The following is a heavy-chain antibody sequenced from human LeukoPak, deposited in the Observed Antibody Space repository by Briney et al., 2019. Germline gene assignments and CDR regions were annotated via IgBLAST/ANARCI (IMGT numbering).Heavy chain of an antibody. D-gene: IGHD6-19*01. CDR1: GGTFISYA. CDR2: IIPIFGTA. CDR3: ARGPRYSSGWYWFDP. Sequence: SVKVSCKASGGTFISYAISWVRQAPGQGLEWMGGIIPIFGTANYAQKFQGRVTITADESTSTAYMELSSLRSEDTAVYYCARGPRYSSGWYWFDPWGQGTLVTVSS. V-gene: IGHV1-69*13. J-gene: IGHJ5*02.